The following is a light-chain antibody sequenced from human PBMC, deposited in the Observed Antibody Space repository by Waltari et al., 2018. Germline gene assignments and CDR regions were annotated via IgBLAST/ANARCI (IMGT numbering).Light chain of an antibody. V-gene: IGLV2-14*01. Sequence: QSALTQPASVSGSPGQSITLSCSGPDSAVGAYAFFPWYQQHPGKAPHLIIYEVSNRPSGISNRFSASKSGNTASLTISGLQAEDEADYYCSSYTTSSAPGVFGTGTRVTVL. J-gene: IGLJ1*01. CDR1: DSAVGAYAF. CDR2: EVS. CDR3: SSYTTSSAPGV.